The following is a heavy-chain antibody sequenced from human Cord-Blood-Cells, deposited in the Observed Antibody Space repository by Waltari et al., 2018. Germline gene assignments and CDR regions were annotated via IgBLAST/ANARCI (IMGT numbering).Heavy chain of an antibody. D-gene: IGHD6-13*01. Sequence: QVQLQQWGAGLLKPSETLSLTCAVYGGSFSGYYWSWIRQPPGQGLEWIGEINHSGSTNSNPSLKSRVSISVDTSKSQFSLKLSSVTAADTAVYYCARRVLAAAAYYYYYYMDVWGKGTTVTVSS. CDR3: ARRVLAAAAYYYYYYMDV. CDR2: INHSGST. V-gene: IGHV4-34*01. CDR1: GGSFSGYY. J-gene: IGHJ6*03.